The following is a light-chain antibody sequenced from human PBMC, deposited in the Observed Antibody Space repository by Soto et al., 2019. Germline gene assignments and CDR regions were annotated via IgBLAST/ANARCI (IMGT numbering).Light chain of an antibody. V-gene: IGKV1-33*01. CDR3: QQYDNLPFT. Sequence: DIQMTQSPSSLCASVGDRVTITCQASQDINNYLNWYQQKPGQAPKLLIYDASGLEVGVPSRFSGSGSGTHFTLTISGLQPEDIATYYCQQYDNLPFTFGQGTRLEIK. J-gene: IGKJ5*01. CDR2: DAS. CDR1: QDINNY.